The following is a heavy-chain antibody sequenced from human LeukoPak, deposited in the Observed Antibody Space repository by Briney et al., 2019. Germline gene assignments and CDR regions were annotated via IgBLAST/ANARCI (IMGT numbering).Heavy chain of an antibody. D-gene: IGHD3-16*01. CDR3: ARGSGRLGPS. J-gene: IGHJ5*02. CDR2: INHSGST. Sequence: SETLSRTCALYGGSFSGYYWSWIRQPPGKGLEWIGEINHSGSTNYNPSLKSRVTISVDTSKNQFSLKLSSVTAADTAVYYCARGSGRLGPSWGQGTLVTVSS. V-gene: IGHV4-34*01. CDR1: GGSFSGYY.